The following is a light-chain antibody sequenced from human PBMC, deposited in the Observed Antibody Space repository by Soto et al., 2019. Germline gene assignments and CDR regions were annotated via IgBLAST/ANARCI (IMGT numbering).Light chain of an antibody. CDR3: QQYDVARLFFS. CDR1: QDIRNH. V-gene: IGKV1-33*01. CDR2: AAS. J-gene: IGKJ3*01. Sequence: DIQMTQSPSSLSASVGDRVTMTCQASQDIRNHLNWYQHKPGEAPKILIYAASSLEIGAPSRFSGNGSGTHFTFTISSLQPEDIATYFCQQYDVARLFFSFGPGTRVDLQ.